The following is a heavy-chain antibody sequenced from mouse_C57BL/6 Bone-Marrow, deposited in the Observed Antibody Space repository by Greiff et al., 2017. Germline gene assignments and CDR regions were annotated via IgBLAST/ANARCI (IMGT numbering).Heavy chain of an antibody. J-gene: IGHJ4*01. CDR2: IRSKSNNYAT. D-gene: IGHD2-3*01. Sequence: EVMLVESGGGLVQPKGSLKLSCAASGFSFNTYAMNWVRQAPGKGLEWVARIRSKSNNYATYYADSVKDRFTISRDDSESMLYLQMNNLKTEDTAMYYCEFYDGYPIYYAMDYWGQGTSVTVSS. V-gene: IGHV10-1*01. CDR1: GFSFNTYA. CDR3: EFYDGYPIYYAMDY.